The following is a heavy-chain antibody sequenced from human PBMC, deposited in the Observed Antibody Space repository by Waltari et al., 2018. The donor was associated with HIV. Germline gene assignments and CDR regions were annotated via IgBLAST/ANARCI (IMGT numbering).Heavy chain of an antibody. D-gene: IGHD3-9*01. CDR3: ARVRYFPNRYFQH. CDR1: GGSFSGYY. Sequence: QVQLQQWGAGLLKPSATLSLTCAVYGGSFSGYYWRWIRQPPGQGLEWIGEINHSGSTNYNPSLKSRVTISVDTSKNQFSLKLSSVTAADTAVYYCARVRYFPNRYFQHWGQGTLVTVSS. V-gene: IGHV4-34*01. CDR2: INHSGST. J-gene: IGHJ1*01.